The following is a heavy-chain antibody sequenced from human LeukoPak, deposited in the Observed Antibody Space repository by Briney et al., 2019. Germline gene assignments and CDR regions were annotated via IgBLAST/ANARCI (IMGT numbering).Heavy chain of an antibody. CDR1: GFTFSNYA. CDR3: VQSELRPFKAFD. CDR2: IYGNSKKT. Sequence: QSGGSLRLSCGAAGFTFSNYAMTWVRQAPGKGLDWVSSIYGNSKKTFYADSVKGRFTISRDNAKNTLYLQMNSLRAEDTAVYYCVQSELRPFKAFDWGQGTQVTVSS. D-gene: IGHD1-14*01. J-gene: IGHJ1*01. V-gene: IGHV3-23*01.